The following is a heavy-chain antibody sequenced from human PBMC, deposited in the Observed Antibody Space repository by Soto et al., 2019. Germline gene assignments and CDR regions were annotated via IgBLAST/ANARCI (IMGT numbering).Heavy chain of an antibody. CDR2: IYYTGST. Sequence: QVQLQESGPGLVKPSETLSLTCTVSGGSINPYYWSWVRQPPGKGLDWIGYIYYTGSTNYNPSFKSRVTISVDTSKNQFSLKLSSVTAADTAIYYCAKLMVPYYFDNWGQGTLVTVSS. D-gene: IGHD3-10*01. J-gene: IGHJ4*02. CDR1: GGSINPYY. V-gene: IGHV4-59*01. CDR3: AKLMVPYYFDN.